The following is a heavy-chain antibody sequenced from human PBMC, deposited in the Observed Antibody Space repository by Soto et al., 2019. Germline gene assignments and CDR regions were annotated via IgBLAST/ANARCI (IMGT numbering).Heavy chain of an antibody. CDR1: GGFIISAY. D-gene: IGHD6-19*01. CDR3: RRSSRYSTDV. Sequence: PSETLSLTCTVSGGFIISAYWGWIRQPPGKGLEWIGSIYSIGNTYYNPSLKSGVTISADTSKNQFSLNLISVTAAGTAVYYCRRSSRYSTDVWGQGITVTVSS. CDR2: IYSIGNT. J-gene: IGHJ6*02. V-gene: IGHV4-39*01.